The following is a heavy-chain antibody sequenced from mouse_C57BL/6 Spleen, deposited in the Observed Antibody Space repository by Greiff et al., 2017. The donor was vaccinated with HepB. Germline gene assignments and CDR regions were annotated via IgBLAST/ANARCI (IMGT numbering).Heavy chain of an antibody. V-gene: IGHV1-61*01. CDR2: IYPSDSET. Sequence: QVQLQQPGAELVRPGSSVKLSCKASGYTFTSYWMDWVKQRPGQGLEWIGNIYPSDSETHYNQKFKDKATLTVDKSSSTAYMQLSSLTSEDSAVYYCARSNYEGYFDGWGQGTTLTVSS. D-gene: IGHD2-5*01. CDR3: ARSNYEGYFDG. CDR1: GYTFTSYW. J-gene: IGHJ2*01.